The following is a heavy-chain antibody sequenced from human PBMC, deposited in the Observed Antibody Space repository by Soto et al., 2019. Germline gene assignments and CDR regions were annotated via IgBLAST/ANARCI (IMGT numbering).Heavy chain of an antibody. V-gene: IGHV3-23*01. D-gene: IGHD3-22*01. J-gene: IGHJ6*02. Sequence: GGSLRLSCAASGFTFSSYAMSWVRQAPGKGLEWVSAISGSGGSTYYADSVKGRFTISRDNSKNTLYLQMNSLRAEDTAVYYCAKVKAMIVVVINRYYGMDVWGQGTTVTVSS. CDR2: ISGSGGST. CDR3: AKVKAMIVVVINRYYGMDV. CDR1: GFTFSSYA.